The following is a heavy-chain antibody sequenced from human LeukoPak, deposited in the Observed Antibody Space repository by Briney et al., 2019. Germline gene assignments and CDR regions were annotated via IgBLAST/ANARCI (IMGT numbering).Heavy chain of an antibody. J-gene: IGHJ4*02. CDR2: FSGSGGRT. CDR3: TKVRRITNGGYFDY. D-gene: IGHD2-8*01. V-gene: IGHV3-23*01. CDR1: GFPFSRYA. Sequence: GGSQRLSCAASGFPFSRYAMRWARQATGRGLEWVSAFSGSGGRTYYAGYVTGRFTISRYNSKNTLYLQMNSLRAEDTAVYYCTKVRRITNGGYFDYWGQGTLVTVSS.